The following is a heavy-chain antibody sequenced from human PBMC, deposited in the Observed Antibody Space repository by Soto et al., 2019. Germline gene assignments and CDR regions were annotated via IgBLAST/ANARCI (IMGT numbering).Heavy chain of an antibody. V-gene: IGHV3-30-3*01. J-gene: IGHJ4*02. Sequence: QVQLVESGGGVVQPGRSLRLSCAASGFTFSHYALHWVRQAPGKGLEWVALISFEGSNQFYADSVKGRFTISRDNSKNTLYLQMNSLRADDTAVYYCAKAESTVVVTSINYWGQGTLVTVSS. CDR1: GFTFSHYA. D-gene: IGHD2-21*02. CDR3: AKAESTVVVTSINY. CDR2: ISFEGSNQ.